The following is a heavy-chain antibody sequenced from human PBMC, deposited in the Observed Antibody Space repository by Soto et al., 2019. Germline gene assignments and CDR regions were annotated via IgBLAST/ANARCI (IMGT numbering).Heavy chain of an antibody. D-gene: IGHD3-22*01. CDR2: IRSKAYGGTT. V-gene: IGHV3-49*04. Sequence: RLSCTASGFTFGDYAMSWVRQAPGKGLEWVGFIRSKAYGGTTEYAASVKGRFTISRDDSKSIAYLQMNSLKTEDTAVYYCTRGARMGHYDSSGYYYLYYYYGMGVWGQGTTVTVSS. CDR1: GFTFGDYA. J-gene: IGHJ6*02. CDR3: TRGARMGHYDSSGYYYLYYYYGMGV.